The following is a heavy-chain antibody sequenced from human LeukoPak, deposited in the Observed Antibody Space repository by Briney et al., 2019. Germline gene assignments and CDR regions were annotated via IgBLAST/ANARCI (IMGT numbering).Heavy chain of an antibody. J-gene: IGHJ6*02. CDR2: ISYDGSNK. Sequence: PGGSLRLSCAASGFTFSSYAMHWVRQAPGKGLEWVAVISYDGSNKYYADSVKGRFTISRDNSKNTLYLQMNSLRAEDTAVYYCAKDPRPSGWNYYYYYGMDVWGQGTTVTVSS. D-gene: IGHD6-19*01. CDR3: AKDPRPSGWNYYYYYGMDV. V-gene: IGHV3-30*04. CDR1: GFTFSSYA.